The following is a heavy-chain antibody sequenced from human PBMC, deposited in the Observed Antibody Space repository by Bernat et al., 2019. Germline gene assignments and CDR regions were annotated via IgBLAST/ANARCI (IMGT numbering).Heavy chain of an antibody. J-gene: IGHJ5*02. V-gene: IGHV3-74*01. CDR1: GFTFSSYW. CDR2: INSDGSST. Sequence: EVQLVESGGGLVQPGGSLRLSCAASGFTFSSYWMHWVRQAPGKGLVWVSRINSDGSSTSYADSVKGRFTISRDNAKNTLYLQMNRLRAEDTAVYYCAREAVVTPEGWFDPWGQGTLVTVSS. CDR3: AREAVVTPEGWFDP. D-gene: IGHD2-21*02.